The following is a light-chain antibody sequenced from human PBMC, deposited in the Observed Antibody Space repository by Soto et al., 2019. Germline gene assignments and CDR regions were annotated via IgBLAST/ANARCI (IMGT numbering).Light chain of an antibody. CDR2: GNY. CDR1: SSNIGAGYD. CDR3: QSYDGSLSGSKV. J-gene: IGLJ3*02. Sequence: QSVLTQPPSVSGAPGQSVTISCTGSSSNIGAGYDVHWYQQLPGRAPKLLIYGNYNRPSGVPDRFSGSKSATSASLAITGLQSEDEADYYCQSYDGSLSGSKVFGGGTKLTVL. V-gene: IGLV1-40*01.